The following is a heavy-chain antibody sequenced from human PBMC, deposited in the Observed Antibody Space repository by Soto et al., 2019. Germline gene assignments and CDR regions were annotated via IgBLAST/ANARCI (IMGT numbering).Heavy chain of an antibody. CDR1: GGSISSGGYS. J-gene: IGHJ3*01. CDR3: ARHDSKVVVTEPRPLYF. CDR2: ISHTGST. D-gene: IGHD3-22*01. V-gene: IGHV4-30-2*01. Sequence: SETLSLTCAVSGGSISSGGYSWCWILQPTGKGLEWIGYISHTGSTYYNPSLKSRVTISVDTSKNQFSVKLNSVTAADTAVYYCARHDSKVVVTEPRPLYFRGQGTMVTVSS.